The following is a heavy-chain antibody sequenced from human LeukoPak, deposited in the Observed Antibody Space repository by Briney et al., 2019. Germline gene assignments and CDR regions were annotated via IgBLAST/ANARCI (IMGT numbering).Heavy chain of an antibody. CDR2: IYYSGST. CDR3: ASQPYYYDSSGYPGHADY. Sequence: PSETLSLTCTVSGGSISSSSYYWGWIRQPPGKGLEWIGSIYYSGSTYYNPSLKSRVTISVDTSKNQFSLKLSSVTAADTAVYYCASQPYYYDSSGYPGHADYWGQGTLVTVSS. J-gene: IGHJ4*02. CDR1: GGSISSSSYY. D-gene: IGHD3-22*01. V-gene: IGHV4-39*01.